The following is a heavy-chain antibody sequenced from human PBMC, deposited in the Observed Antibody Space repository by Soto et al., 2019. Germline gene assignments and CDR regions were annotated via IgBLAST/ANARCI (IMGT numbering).Heavy chain of an antibody. CDR2: ISGSGSPI. V-gene: IGHV3-48*01. CDR1: GFTFRSYS. D-gene: IGHD4-17*01. CDR3: ARDKDYGFDI. Sequence: VQLVESGGDSVQPGGSLRLSCAASGFTFRSYSMNWVRQAPGKGLEWVSYISGSGSPINYADSVKGRFAISRDNVKNSLYLQMNSLRVEDTAVYYCARDKDYGFDIWGQGTMVTVSS. J-gene: IGHJ3*02.